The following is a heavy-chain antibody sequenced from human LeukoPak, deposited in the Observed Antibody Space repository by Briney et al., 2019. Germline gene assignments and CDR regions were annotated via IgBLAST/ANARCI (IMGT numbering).Heavy chain of an antibody. CDR2: IYYSGST. D-gene: IGHD3-10*01. CDR1: GGSISSYY. J-gene: IGHJ6*03. Sequence: KPSETLSLTCTVSGGSISSYYWSWIRQPPGKGLEWIGYIYYSGSTNYNPSLKSRVTISVDTSKNQFALNLRSVTAADTAVYYCARALYGSASNNYYMDVWGKGTTVTVSS. V-gene: IGHV4-59*01. CDR3: ARALYGSASNNYYMDV.